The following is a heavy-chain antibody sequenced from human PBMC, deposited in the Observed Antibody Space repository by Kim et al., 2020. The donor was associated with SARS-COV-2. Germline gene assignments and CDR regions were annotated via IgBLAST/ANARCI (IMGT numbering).Heavy chain of an antibody. CDR3: ARPPGSSSYLTWFDY. D-gene: IGHD6-6*01. Sequence: GGSLRLSCAASGFTFSSYGMHWVRQAPGKGLEWVAVISYDGSNKYYADSVKGRFTISRDNSKNTLYLQMNSLRAEDTAVYYCARPPGSSSYLTWFDYWGQGTLVTVSS. CDR2: ISYDGSNK. J-gene: IGHJ4*02. CDR1: GFTFSSYG. V-gene: IGHV3-30*03.